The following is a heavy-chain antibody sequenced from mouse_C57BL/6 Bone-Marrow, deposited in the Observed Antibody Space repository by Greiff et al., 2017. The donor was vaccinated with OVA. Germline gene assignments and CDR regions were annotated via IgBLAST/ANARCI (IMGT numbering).Heavy chain of an antibody. Sequence: EVQVVESGPGLVKPSQSLSLTCSVTGYSITSGYYWNWIRQFPGNKLEWMGYISYDGSNNYNPSLKNRISITRDTSKNQFFLKLNSVTTEDTATYYCAPFYYYGSPGYWGQGTSVTVSS. CDR1: GYSITSGYY. D-gene: IGHD1-1*01. J-gene: IGHJ4*01. CDR3: APFYYYGSPGY. V-gene: IGHV3-6*01. CDR2: ISYDGSN.